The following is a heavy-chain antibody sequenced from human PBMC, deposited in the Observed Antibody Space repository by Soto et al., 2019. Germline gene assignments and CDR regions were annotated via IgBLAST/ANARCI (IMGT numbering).Heavy chain of an antibody. D-gene: IGHD1-26*01. CDR1: GGSISSSSYY. J-gene: IGHJ5*02. Sequence: PSETLSLTCTVSGGSISSSSYYWGWIRQPPGKGLEWIGSIYYSGSTYYNPSLKSRVTISVDTSKNQFSLKLSSVTAADTAVYYCARLPTELALSFWFDPWGQGTLVTVSS. V-gene: IGHV4-39*01. CDR2: IYYSGST. CDR3: ARLPTELALSFWFDP.